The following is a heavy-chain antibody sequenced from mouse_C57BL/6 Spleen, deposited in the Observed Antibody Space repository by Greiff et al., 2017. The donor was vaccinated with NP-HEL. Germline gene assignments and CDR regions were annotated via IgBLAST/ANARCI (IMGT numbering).Heavy chain of an antibody. CDR2: ISNGGGRT. V-gene: IGHV5-12*01. Sequence: EVKLVESGGGLVQPGGSLKLSCAASGFTFSDYYMYWVRQTPEKRLEWVAYISNGGGRTYYPDTVKGRFTISRDNAKNTLYLQMSRLKSEDTAMYYCARRRGIGAMDYWGQGTSVTVSS. CDR3: ARRRGIGAMDY. CDR1: GFTFSDYY. J-gene: IGHJ4*01.